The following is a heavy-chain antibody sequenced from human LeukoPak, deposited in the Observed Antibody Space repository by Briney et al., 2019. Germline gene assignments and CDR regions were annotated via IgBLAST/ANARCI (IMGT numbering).Heavy chain of an antibody. D-gene: IGHD1-26*01. V-gene: IGHV3-23*01. J-gene: IGHJ4*02. CDR1: GFTFSSYA. CDR3: AKAMERWELPPAGY. CDR2: ISGSGGST. Sequence: GGSLRLSCAASGFTFSSYAMSWVRQAPGKGLEWVLAISGSGGSTYYADSVKGRFTISRDNSKNTLYLQMNSLRAEDTAVYYCAKAMERWELPPAGYWGQGTLVTVSS.